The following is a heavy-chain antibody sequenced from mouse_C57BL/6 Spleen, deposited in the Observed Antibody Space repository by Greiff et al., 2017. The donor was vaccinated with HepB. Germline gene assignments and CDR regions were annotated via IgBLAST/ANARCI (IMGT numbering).Heavy chain of an antibody. CDR3: ARSGDYGSSYDFDV. CDR2: IDPSDSET. V-gene: IGHV1-52*01. CDR1: GYTFTSYW. D-gene: IGHD1-1*01. J-gene: IGHJ1*03. Sequence: VQLQQSGAELVRPGSSVKLSCKASGYTFTSYWMHWVKQRPIQGLEWIGNIDPSDSETHYNQKFKDKATLTVDKSSSTAYMQLSSLTSEDSAVYYCARSGDYGSSYDFDVWGTGTTVTVSS.